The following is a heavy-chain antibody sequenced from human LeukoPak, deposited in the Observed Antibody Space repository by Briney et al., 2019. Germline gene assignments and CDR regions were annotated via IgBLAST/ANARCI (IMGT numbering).Heavy chain of an antibody. V-gene: IGHV4-59*08. CDR3: ARTRIAAAGNWFDP. CDR1: GGSISSYY. D-gene: IGHD6-13*01. J-gene: IGHJ5*02. Sequence: SETLSLTCTVSGGSISSYYWSWIRQPPGKGLEWIGYIYYSGSTNYNPSLKSRVTISVDTSKNQFSLKLSSVIAADTAVYYCARTRIAAAGNWFDPWGQGTLVTVSS. CDR2: IYYSGST.